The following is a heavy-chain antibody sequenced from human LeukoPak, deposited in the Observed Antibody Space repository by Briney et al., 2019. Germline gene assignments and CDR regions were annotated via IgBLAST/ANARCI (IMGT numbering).Heavy chain of an antibody. D-gene: IGHD6-19*01. Sequence: ASVKVSCKASGYTFNHHGISWVRQAPGQGLEWMGWISCYNGDTNYAQNLQGSVTMSTDTSTSTAYMELTGLRSDDTAVYYCVRDPTNTSGRYAYFDYWGQGTLVTVSS. V-gene: IGHV1-18*01. CDR1: GYTFNHHG. CDR2: ISCYNGDT. J-gene: IGHJ4*02. CDR3: VRDPTNTSGRYAYFDY.